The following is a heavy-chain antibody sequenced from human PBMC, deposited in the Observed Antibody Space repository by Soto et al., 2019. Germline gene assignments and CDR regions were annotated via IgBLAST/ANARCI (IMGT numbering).Heavy chain of an antibody. J-gene: IGHJ4*02. CDR1: GFSVSSNY. V-gene: IGHV3-66*01. CDR2: IYSGGGT. Sequence: EVQLVESGGGLVQPGGSLRLSCAASGFSVSSNYMSWVRQAPGKGLEWVSVIYSGGGTYYADSVKGRFPVSRDNSKKTLDLQMNRLRAEDTAVYYCARDSSVGRCSGGSCSRFAYWGQGTLVTVSS. D-gene: IGHD2-15*01. CDR3: ARDSSVGRCSGGSCSRFAY.